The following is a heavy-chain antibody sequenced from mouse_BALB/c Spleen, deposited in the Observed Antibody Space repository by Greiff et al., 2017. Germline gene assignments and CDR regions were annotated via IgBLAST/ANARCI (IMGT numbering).Heavy chain of an antibody. CDR2: IYPGDGDT. Sequence: VKLMESGPELVKPGASVKISCKASGYAFSSSWMNWVKQRPGQGLEWIGRIYPGDGDTNYNGKFKGKATLTADKSSSTAYMQLSSLTSVDSAVYFCARGRGYFDYWGQGTTLTVSS. CDR1: GYAFSSSW. V-gene: IGHV1-82*01. J-gene: IGHJ2*01. CDR3: ARGRGYFDY.